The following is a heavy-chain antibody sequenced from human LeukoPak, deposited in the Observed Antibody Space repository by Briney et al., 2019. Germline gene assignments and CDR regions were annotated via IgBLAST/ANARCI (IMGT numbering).Heavy chain of an antibody. D-gene: IGHD3-22*01. J-gene: IGHJ6*03. CDR1: GGSFSGYY. CDR2: INHSGST. CDR3: ARLTRRSYYDSSGSLNYYYYYYMDV. V-gene: IGHV4-34*01. Sequence: KTSETLSLTCAVYGGSFSGYYWSWIRQPPGKGLEWIGEINHSGSTNYNPSLKSRVTISVDTSKNQFSLKLSSVTAADTAVYYCARLTRRSYYDSSGSLNYYYYYYMDVWGKGTTVTISS.